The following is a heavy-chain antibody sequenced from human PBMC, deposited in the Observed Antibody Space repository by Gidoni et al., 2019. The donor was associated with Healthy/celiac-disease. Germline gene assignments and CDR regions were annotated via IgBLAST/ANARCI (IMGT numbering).Heavy chain of an antibody. CDR1: GGPISSVDYY. V-gene: IGHV4-30-4*01. CDR3: ARGGYYDSSGYYNFDY. J-gene: IGHJ4*02. D-gene: IGHD3-22*01. Sequence: QVQLQESGPGLVKPSQNLSLTCTVSGGPISSVDYYWSWIRQPPGKGLEWIGYIYYSGSTYYNPSLKSRVTISVDTSKNQFSLKLSSVTAADTAVYYCARGGYYDSSGYYNFDYWGQGTLVTVSS. CDR2: IYYSGST.